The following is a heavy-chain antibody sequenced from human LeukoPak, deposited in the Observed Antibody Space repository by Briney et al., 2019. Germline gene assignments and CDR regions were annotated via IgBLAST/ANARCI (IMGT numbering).Heavy chain of an antibody. V-gene: IGHV4-59*01. D-gene: IGHD3-10*01. CDR2: IYYSGST. J-gene: IGHJ5*02. CDR3: ARGRSGSYYYWFDP. CDR1: GGSISSYY. Sequence: SETLSLTCTVSGGSISSYYRSWIRQPPGKGLEWIGYIYYSGSTNYNPSLKSRVTISVVMSKNQFSLKLSSVTAADTAVYYCARGRSGSYYYWFDPWGQGTLVTVSS.